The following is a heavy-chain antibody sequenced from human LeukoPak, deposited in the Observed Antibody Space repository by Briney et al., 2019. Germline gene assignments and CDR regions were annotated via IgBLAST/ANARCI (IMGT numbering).Heavy chain of an antibody. V-gene: IGHV4-34*01. CDR3: ARRGTAYCRGGNCYSDKYFDY. D-gene: IGHD2-15*01. CDR2: INYSGDT. Sequence: SETLSLTCAVYGGSLSGYYWTWIRQTPGKGLEWIGEINYSGDTNYNRSLKSRVTISADTSKNQFSLRLSSVTAADTAVYYCARRGTAYCRGGNCYSDKYFDYWGQGTQVTVSS. J-gene: IGHJ4*02. CDR1: GGSLSGYY.